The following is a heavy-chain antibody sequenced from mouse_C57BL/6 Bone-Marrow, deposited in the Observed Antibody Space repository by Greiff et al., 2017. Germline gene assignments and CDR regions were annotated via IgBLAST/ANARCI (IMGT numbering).Heavy chain of an antibody. V-gene: IGHV14-4*01. D-gene: IGHD1-1*01. CDR1: GFNIKDDY. Sequence: EVQLQQSGAELVRPGASVKLSCTASGFNIKDDYMHWVKQRPEQGLEWIGWIDPENGDTEYASKFQGQATITADTSSNTAYLQLSSLTSEDTAVYYCTTFYYTEYFDVWGTGTTVTVSS. CDR3: TTFYYTEYFDV. J-gene: IGHJ1*03. CDR2: IDPENGDT.